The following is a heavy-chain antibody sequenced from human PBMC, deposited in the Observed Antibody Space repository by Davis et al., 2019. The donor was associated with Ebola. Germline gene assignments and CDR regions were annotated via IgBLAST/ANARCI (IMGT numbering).Heavy chain of an antibody. CDR3: ARILSHDYGDYEGNWFDP. D-gene: IGHD4-17*01. Sequence: PGGSLRLSCAASGFTFSSYGMHWDRQAPGKGLEWVAVIWYDGSNKYYADSVKGRFTISRDNSKNTLYLQMNSLRAEDTAVYYCARILSHDYGDYEGNWFDPWGQGTLVTVSS. J-gene: IGHJ5*02. CDR1: GFTFSSYG. V-gene: IGHV3-33*01. CDR2: IWYDGSNK.